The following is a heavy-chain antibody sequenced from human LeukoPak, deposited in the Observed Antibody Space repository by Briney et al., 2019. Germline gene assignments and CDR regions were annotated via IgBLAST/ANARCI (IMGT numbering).Heavy chain of an antibody. D-gene: IGHD3-9*01. Sequence: PSETLSLTCTVSGGSISSYYWSWIRQSAGKGLEWIGRIYNTGSTNYNPSLKSRATMSVDTSKNQFSLRLNSMTAADTAVYYCARDFPFGPGYHPFDSWGQGILVSVSS. CDR1: GGSISSYY. V-gene: IGHV4-4*07. CDR3: ARDFPFGPGYHPFDS. CDR2: IYNTGST. J-gene: IGHJ4*02.